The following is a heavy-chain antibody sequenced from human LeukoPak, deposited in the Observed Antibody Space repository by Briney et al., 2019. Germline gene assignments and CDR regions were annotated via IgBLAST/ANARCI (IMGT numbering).Heavy chain of an antibody. CDR1: GFTFSDYW. CDR2: ISSSGSTI. D-gene: IGHD3-10*02. CDR3: AELGITMIGGV. J-gene: IGHJ6*04. V-gene: IGHV3-11*04. Sequence: GGSLRLSCVASGFTFSDYWMSWVRQAPGKGLEWVSYISSSGSTIYYADSVKGRFTISRDNAKNSLYLQMNSLRAEDTAVYYCAELGITMIGGVWGKGTTVTVSS.